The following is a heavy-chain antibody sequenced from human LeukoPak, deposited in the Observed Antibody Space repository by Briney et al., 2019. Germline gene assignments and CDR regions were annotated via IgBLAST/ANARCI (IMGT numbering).Heavy chain of an antibody. CDR2: INSDGSTT. CDR3: ARGTALQDY. CDR1: GFTFSPYW. J-gene: IGHJ4*02. V-gene: IGHV3-74*01. Sequence: GGSLRLSCAASGFTFSPYWMHWVRQAPGKGLVWVSHINSDGSTTSYADSVKGRFTTSRDNAQNTLYLQMNSLRAEDTAVYYCARGTALQDYWGQGTLVTVSS. D-gene: IGHD2/OR15-2a*01.